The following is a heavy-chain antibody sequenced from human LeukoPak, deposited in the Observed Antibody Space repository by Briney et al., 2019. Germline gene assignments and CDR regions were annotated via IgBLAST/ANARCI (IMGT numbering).Heavy chain of an antibody. CDR1: GFTFGSSD. D-gene: IGHD3-3*01. Sequence: PGGSLRLSCAASGFTFGSSDMHWVRQVPGKGLEWVSALGTTGDPYYADSVRGRFTVSRENAKNSMYLQMNSLRAGDSAVYYCARGRFWSGYYMFDYWGQGALVTVSS. V-gene: IGHV3-13*05. J-gene: IGHJ4*02. CDR2: LGTTGDP. CDR3: ARGRFWSGYYMFDY.